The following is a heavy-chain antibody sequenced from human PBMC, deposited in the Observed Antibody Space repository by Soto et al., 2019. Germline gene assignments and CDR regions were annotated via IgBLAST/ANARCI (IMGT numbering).Heavy chain of an antibody. CDR2: IYTSGST. J-gene: IGHJ6*02. CDR3: ARERAAAGTTYYYYYYVMDG. CDR1: GGSISSYY. V-gene: IGHV4-4*07. Sequence: PSETLSLTCTVSGGSISSYYWSWVRQPAGKGLEWIGRIYTSGSTNYNPSLKSRVTMSVDTSKNQFSLKLSSVTAADTAVYYCARERAAAGTTYYYYYYVMDGWGQGTTVTVS. D-gene: IGHD6-13*01.